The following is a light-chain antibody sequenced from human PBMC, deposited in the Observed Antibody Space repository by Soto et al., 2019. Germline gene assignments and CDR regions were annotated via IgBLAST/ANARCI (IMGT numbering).Light chain of an antibody. CDR3: QSYASSPSATFV. J-gene: IGLJ1*01. V-gene: IGLV2-23*02. Sequence: QSVLTQPASVSGSPGQSITISCTGTSSNVGSYKLVSWYQQHPGKAPKLMIFEVNKRPSGVSNRFSGSKSGNTASLTISGLKVEDEADYYCQSYASSPSATFVFGTGTKVTVL. CDR1: SSNVGSYKL. CDR2: EVN.